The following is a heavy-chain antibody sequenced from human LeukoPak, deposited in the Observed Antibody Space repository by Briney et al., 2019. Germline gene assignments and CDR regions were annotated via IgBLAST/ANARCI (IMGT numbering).Heavy chain of an antibody. J-gene: IGHJ4*02. Sequence: PSETLSLTCAVYGGSFSGYYWSLIRQPPGKGLEWIGEINHSGSTNYNPSLKSRVTISVDTSKNQFSLKLSSVTAADTAVYYCARSSPLGYCSSTSCPFSYWGQGTLVTVSS. CDR2: INHSGST. V-gene: IGHV4-34*01. CDR3: ARSSPLGYCSSTSCPFSY. CDR1: GGSFSGYY. D-gene: IGHD2-2*01.